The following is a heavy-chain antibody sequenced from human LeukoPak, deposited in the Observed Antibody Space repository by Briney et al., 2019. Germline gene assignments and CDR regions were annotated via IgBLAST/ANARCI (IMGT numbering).Heavy chain of an antibody. CDR3: AREGIAAAGNLYYFDY. V-gene: IGHV3-11*06. J-gene: IGHJ4*02. D-gene: IGHD6-13*01. CDR1: GFTFSDYY. CDR2: ISSSSSYT. Sequence: PGRSLRLSCAASGFTFSDYYMSWIRQAPGKGLEWVSYISSSSSYTNYADSVKGRFIISRDNAKNSLYLQMNSLRAEDTAVYYCAREGIAAAGNLYYFDYWGQGTLVTVSS.